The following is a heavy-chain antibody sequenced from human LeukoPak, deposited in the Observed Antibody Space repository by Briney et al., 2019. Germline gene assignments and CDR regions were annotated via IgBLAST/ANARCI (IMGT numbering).Heavy chain of an antibody. Sequence: PSETLSLTCTVSGGSISSSSYYWGWIRQPPGKGLEWIGSIYYSGSTYYNSSLKSRVTISVDTSKIQFSLKLSSVTAADTAVYYCARRTSSSGAFDYWGXGTLVTVSS. D-gene: IGHD6-6*01. J-gene: IGHJ4*01. CDR2: IYYSGST. CDR1: GGSISSSSYY. CDR3: ARRTSSSGAFDY. V-gene: IGHV4-39*01.